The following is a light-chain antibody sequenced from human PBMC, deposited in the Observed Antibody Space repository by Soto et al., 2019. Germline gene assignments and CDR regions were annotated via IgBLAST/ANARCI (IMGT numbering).Light chain of an antibody. Sequence: SVLTQSPGTLSLSPGERATLSCMASQSVSSSYLAWYQQKPGQAPRLLIYGASRRATGIPDWFSGSGSGTDFTLTISRLEPEDFAVYYCQQYGSSHTFGQGTKVDIK. CDR3: QQYGSSHT. CDR2: GAS. CDR1: QSVSSSY. J-gene: IGKJ1*01. V-gene: IGKV3-20*01.